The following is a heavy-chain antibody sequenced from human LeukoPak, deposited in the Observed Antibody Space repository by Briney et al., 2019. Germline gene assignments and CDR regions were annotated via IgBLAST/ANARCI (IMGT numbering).Heavy chain of an antibody. CDR2: ISSGSSAR. V-gene: IGHV3-48*01. Sequence: PGGSLRLSCAASGFTFSSHSMNWVRQTPGKGLEWVSYISSGSSARYYADSVKGRFTISRDDARNSLYLQMNGLRAEDTAVYYCARMSGSRLPGYWGQGTLVTVSS. D-gene: IGHD3-3*01. CDR1: GFTFSSHS. CDR3: ARMSGSRLPGY. J-gene: IGHJ4*02.